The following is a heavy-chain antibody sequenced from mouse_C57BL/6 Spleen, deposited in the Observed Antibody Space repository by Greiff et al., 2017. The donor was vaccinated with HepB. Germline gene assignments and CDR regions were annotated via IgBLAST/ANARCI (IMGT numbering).Heavy chain of an antibody. Sequence: VQLQQSGPVLVKPGASVKMSCKASGYTFTDYYMNWVKQSHGKSLEWIGVINPYNGGTSYNQKFKGKATLTVDKSSSTAYMELNSLTSEDSAVYYCAREATRYFDVWGTGTTVTVSS. CDR1: GYTFTDYY. V-gene: IGHV1-19*01. J-gene: IGHJ1*03. D-gene: IGHD3-2*02. CDR3: AREATRYFDV. CDR2: INPYNGGT.